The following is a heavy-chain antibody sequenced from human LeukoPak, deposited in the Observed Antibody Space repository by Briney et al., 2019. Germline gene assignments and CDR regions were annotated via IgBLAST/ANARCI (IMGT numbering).Heavy chain of an antibody. V-gene: IGHV5-51*01. CDR3: ARIFGDLWQWLEA. CDR2: IYPGDSDT. Sequence: GESLKISCKGSGYSFTSYWIGWVRQMPGKGLEWMGIIYPGDSDTRYSPSFQGQVTISADKSISTAYLQWSRLKASDTAMYYCARIFGDLWQWLEAWGQGTLVTVSS. J-gene: IGHJ4*02. CDR1: GYSFTSYW. D-gene: IGHD6-19*01.